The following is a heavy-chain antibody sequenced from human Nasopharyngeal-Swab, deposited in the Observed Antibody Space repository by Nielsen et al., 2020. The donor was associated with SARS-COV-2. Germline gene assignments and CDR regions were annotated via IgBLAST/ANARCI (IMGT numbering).Heavy chain of an antibody. D-gene: IGHD2-2*01. CDR1: GGSVSSGSYY. Sequence: SETLSLTCTVSGGSVSSGSYYWSWIRQPPGKGLEWIGYIYYSGSTNYNPSLQSRVTISVDTSKNQFSLKLSSVTAADTAVYYCARDPLVPAASDAFDIWGQGTMVTVSS. CDR3: ARDPLVPAASDAFDI. J-gene: IGHJ3*02. CDR2: IYYSGST. V-gene: IGHV4-61*01.